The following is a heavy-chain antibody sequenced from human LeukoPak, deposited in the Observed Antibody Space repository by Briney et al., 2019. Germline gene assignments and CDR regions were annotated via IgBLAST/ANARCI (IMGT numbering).Heavy chain of an antibody. CDR3: ARRGYDSSGSPFDY. J-gene: IGHJ4*02. CDR2: IYYSGST. V-gene: IGHV4-59*06. D-gene: IGHD3-22*01. Sequence: PSETLSLTCTVSGGSISSYYWSWIRQPPGKGLEWIGYIYYSGSTYYNPSLKSRVTISADTSKNQFSLKLSSVTAADTAVYYCARRGYDSSGSPFDYWGQGTLVTVSS. CDR1: GGSISSYY.